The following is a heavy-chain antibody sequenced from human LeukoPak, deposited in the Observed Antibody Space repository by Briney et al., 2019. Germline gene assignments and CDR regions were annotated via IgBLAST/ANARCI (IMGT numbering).Heavy chain of an antibody. CDR2: INHSGST. D-gene: IGHD3-3*01. J-gene: IGHJ5*02. CDR1: GGSFSGYY. CDR3: ARVDRITIFGVVS. V-gene: IGHV4-34*01. Sequence: SETLSLTCAVYGGSFSGYYWSWIRQPPGKGLEWIGEINHSGSTNYNPSLKSRVTISVDTSKNQFSLKLSSVTAADTAVYYCARVDRITIFGVVSWGQGTLVTVCS.